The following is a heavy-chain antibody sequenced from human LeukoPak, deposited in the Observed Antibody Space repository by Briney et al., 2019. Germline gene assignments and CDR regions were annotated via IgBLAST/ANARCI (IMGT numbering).Heavy chain of an antibody. CDR1: GGTFSSYA. J-gene: IGHJ4*02. CDR2: IIPILGIA. Sequence: ASVKVSCKASGGTFSSYAISWVRQAPGQGLEWTGRIIPILGIANYAQKFQGRVTITADKSTSTAYMELSSLRSEDTAVYYCARDHPRDGFDYWGQGTLVTVSS. V-gene: IGHV1-69*04. D-gene: IGHD5-24*01. CDR3: ARDHPRDGFDY.